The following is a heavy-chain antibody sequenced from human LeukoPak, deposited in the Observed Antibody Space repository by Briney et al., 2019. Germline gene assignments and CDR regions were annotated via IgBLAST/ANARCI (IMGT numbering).Heavy chain of an antibody. V-gene: IGHV3-30*04. Sequence: GGSLRLSCTASGFTFRRDAVQWVRQAPGKGLEWVAVISYDGSLMFYADSVKGRFTISRDNSKSTLYLQMNSLRAEDTAVYYCAKDLFSGSGRAGNMDVWGKGTTVTVSS. J-gene: IGHJ6*03. CDR1: GFTFRRDA. CDR3: AKDLFSGSGRAGNMDV. CDR2: ISYDGSLM. D-gene: IGHD3-10*01.